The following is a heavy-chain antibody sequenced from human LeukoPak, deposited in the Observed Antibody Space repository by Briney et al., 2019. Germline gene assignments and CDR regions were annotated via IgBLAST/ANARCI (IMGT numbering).Heavy chain of an antibody. CDR1: GGSFSGYY. J-gene: IGHJ4*02. CDR3: AREGYYHDSSGYYAQLWDD. CDR2: INHSGST. Sequence: SETLSLTCAVYGGSFSGYYWSWIRQPPGKGLEWIGEINHSGSTNYNPSLKSRVTISVDTSKNQFSLKLSSVTAADTAVYYCAREGYYHDSSGYYAQLWDDWGQGTLVTVSS. V-gene: IGHV4-34*01. D-gene: IGHD3-22*01.